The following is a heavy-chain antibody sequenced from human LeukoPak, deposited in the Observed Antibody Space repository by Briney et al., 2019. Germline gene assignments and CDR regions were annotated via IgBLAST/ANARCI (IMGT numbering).Heavy chain of an antibody. D-gene: IGHD1-26*01. CDR3: ARDFTGSSRD. Sequence: PGGSLRLSCTVSGFTLSSHWMSWLRHLPGKGLEWVANINEDGSEKYFMDSVRGRFTISKDNAKNSLYLQMNSLRADDTAVYYCARDFTGSSRDRGQGALVTVS. CDR1: GFTLSSHW. CDR2: INEDGSEK. V-gene: IGHV3-7*01. J-gene: IGHJ4*02.